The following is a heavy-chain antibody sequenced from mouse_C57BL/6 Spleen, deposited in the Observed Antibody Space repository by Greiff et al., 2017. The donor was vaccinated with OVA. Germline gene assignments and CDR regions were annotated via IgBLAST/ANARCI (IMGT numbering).Heavy chain of an antibody. Sequence: EVKLQESGAELVRPGASVKLSCTASGFNIKDYYMHWVKQRPEQGLEWIGRIDPEDGDTEYAPKFQGKATMTADTSSNTAYLQLSSLTSEDTAVYYCTSYYGNYVGIFAYWGQGTLVTVSA. J-gene: IGHJ3*01. CDR2: IDPEDGDT. D-gene: IGHD2-1*01. CDR1: GFNIKDYY. V-gene: IGHV14-1*01. CDR3: TSYYGNYVGIFAY.